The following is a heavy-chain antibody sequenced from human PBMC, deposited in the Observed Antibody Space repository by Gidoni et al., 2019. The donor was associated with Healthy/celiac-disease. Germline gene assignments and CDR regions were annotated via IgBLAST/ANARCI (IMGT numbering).Heavy chain of an antibody. V-gene: IGHV4-61*02. CDR1: GGSISSGRYY. CDR2: IYTSGST. D-gene: IGHD1-26*01. CDR3: ARERGRRVGSYYYYGMDV. Sequence: QVQLQESGPGLVQPSQTLSLTCTLSGGSISSGRYYWSWIRQPAGKGLEWIGRIYTSGSTNYNHALKSRVTISVDTSKNQYSLKLSSVTAADTAGYYCARERGRRVGSYYYYGMDVWGQGTTVTVSS. J-gene: IGHJ6*02.